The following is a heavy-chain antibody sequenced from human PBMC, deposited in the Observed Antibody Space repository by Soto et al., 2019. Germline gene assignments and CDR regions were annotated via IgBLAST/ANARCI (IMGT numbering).Heavy chain of an antibody. CDR3: ATSRVFDF. CDR1: GFTFSDYY. J-gene: IGHJ4*02. V-gene: IGHV3-11*01. Sequence: QVQLVESGGGLVRPGGSLRLSCAASGFTFSDYYMSWIRQSPGKGLEWLALMSSGGTNVFYADSVKGRFTISRDNAKNSLLRQMDSLKAEDTADYYCATSRVFDFWGLGTLVSVSS. CDR2: MSSGGTNV.